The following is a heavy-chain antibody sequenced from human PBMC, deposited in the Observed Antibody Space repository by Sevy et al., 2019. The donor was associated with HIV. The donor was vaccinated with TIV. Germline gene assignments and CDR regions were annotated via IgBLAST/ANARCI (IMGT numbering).Heavy chain of an antibody. CDR1: GFTFDDYA. V-gene: IGHV3-7*01. CDR2: IRQDGNEI. CDR3: ARRYFVL. Sequence: GGSLRLSCAASGFTFDDYAMHWVRQAPGQGLEWVANIRQDGNEIYYADSVQGRFTISRDNAKESVYLQMSNLRVEDTSIVYCARRYFVLWGQGTLVTDSS. J-gene: IGHJ4*02.